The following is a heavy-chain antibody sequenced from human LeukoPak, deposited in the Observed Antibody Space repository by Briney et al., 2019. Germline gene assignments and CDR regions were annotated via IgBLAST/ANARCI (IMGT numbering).Heavy chain of an antibody. CDR1: GFTFDDYG. CDR3: ARAPGGYDFYRAAEFDY. V-gene: IGHV3-20*04. D-gene: IGHD5-12*01. J-gene: IGHJ4*02. Sequence: GGSLRLXCAASGFTFDDYGMSWVRQAPGKGLEWVSGINWNGGSTGYADSVKGRFTISRDNAKNSLYLQMNSLRAEDTALYYCARAPGGYDFYRAAEFDYWGQGTLVTVSS. CDR2: INWNGGST.